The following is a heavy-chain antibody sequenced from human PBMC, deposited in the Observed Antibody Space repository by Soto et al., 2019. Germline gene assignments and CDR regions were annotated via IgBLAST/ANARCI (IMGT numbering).Heavy chain of an antibody. CDR3: ARDRGDLGDAFDI. Sequence: QVQLVESGGGVVLPGRSLRLSCAASGFTFSSYGMQWVRQAPGKGLEWVAVIWYDGSNQYYADSVKGRFTISRDNXKNTLYLQMNSLRADDTAVYYCARDRGDLGDAFDIWGQGAMVTVSS. V-gene: IGHV3-33*01. D-gene: IGHD2-21*02. J-gene: IGHJ3*02. CDR2: IWYDGSNQ. CDR1: GFTFSSYG.